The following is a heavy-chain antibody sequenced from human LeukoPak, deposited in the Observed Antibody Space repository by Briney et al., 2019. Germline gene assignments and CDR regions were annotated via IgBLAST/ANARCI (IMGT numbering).Heavy chain of an antibody. V-gene: IGHV3-48*02. D-gene: IGHD3-9*01. Sequence: GSLRLSCEASGFTSSDFPMNWVRKAPGKGLEWVSHIRTVGTITYADSVKGRFTISRDDAKTSVYLQMNSLRDEDTAIYYCARDNIWAFDIWGQGTMVTVAS. CDR1: GFTSSDFP. CDR2: IRTVGTI. CDR3: ARDNIWAFDI. J-gene: IGHJ3*02.